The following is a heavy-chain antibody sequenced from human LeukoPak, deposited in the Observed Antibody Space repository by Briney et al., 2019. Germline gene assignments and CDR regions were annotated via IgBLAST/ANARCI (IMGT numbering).Heavy chain of an antibody. J-gene: IGHJ4*02. V-gene: IGHV1-2*02. CDR1: GYSFTGYY. Sequence: ASVKVSCKASGYSFTGYYMHWVRQAPGQGLVWMGWINPNSGGTNYAQKYQGRVTMTRDTSISTAYMELSRLISDDTAVYYCARVNPRGGGNLPGAYWGQGTLVTVSS. D-gene: IGHD4-23*01. CDR2: INPNSGGT. CDR3: ARVNPRGGGNLPGAY.